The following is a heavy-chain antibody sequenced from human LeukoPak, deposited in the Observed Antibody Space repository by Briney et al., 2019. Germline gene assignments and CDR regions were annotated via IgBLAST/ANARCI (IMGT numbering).Heavy chain of an antibody. CDR2: INHSGST. CDR1: GGSFSDYY. Sequence: SETLSLTCAVYGGSFSDYYWSWIRQPPGKGLEWLGEINHSGSTNYNPSLKSRVTISVDTSKTQFSLKLSSVTAADTAVYYCARSGQLESYYYGMDVGGQGTTVTVSS. CDR3: ARSGQLESYYYGMDV. D-gene: IGHD6-6*01. V-gene: IGHV4-34*01. J-gene: IGHJ6*02.